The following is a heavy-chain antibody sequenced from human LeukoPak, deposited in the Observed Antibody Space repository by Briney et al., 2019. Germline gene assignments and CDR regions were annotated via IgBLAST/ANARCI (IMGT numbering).Heavy chain of an antibody. CDR3: TRVGYYYDSSGYYHGYYYYGMDV. CDR2: IRSKAYGGTT. Sequence: GGSLRLSCTASGFTFGDYAMSWVRQAPGKGLEWVGFIRSKAYGGTTEYAAPVKGRFTISRDDSKSIAYLQMNSLKTEDTAVYYCTRVGYYYDSSGYYHGYYYYGMDVWGQGTTVTVSS. V-gene: IGHV3-49*04. CDR1: GFTFGDYA. D-gene: IGHD3-22*01. J-gene: IGHJ6*02.